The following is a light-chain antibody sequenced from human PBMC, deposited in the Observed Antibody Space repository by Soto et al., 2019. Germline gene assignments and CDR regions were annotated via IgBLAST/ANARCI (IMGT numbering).Light chain of an antibody. V-gene: IGKV1-6*01. CDR3: LQDDNYPWT. CDR1: QDIRTD. Sequence: AIQMTQSPSSLSASVGDRVTITCRASQDIRTDLGWYQQKPGKAPKLLIYGASSLQSGVPARLSGSASGTDFPLTISSLQAEDFANYYCLQDDNYPWTFGQGTKVEIK. J-gene: IGKJ1*01. CDR2: GAS.